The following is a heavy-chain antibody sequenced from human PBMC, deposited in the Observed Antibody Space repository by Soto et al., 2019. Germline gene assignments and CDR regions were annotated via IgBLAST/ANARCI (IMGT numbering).Heavy chain of an antibody. Sequence: SETLSLTCTVSGGSISSGGYYWSWIRQHPWKGLEWIGYIYYSGSTYYNPSLKSRVTISVDTSKNQFSLKLSSVTAADTAVYYCARWEDIVVVPAALNAFDIWGQGXMVTV. CDR3: ARWEDIVVVPAALNAFDI. V-gene: IGHV4-31*03. CDR1: GGSISSGGYY. J-gene: IGHJ3*02. CDR2: IYYSGST. D-gene: IGHD2-2*01.